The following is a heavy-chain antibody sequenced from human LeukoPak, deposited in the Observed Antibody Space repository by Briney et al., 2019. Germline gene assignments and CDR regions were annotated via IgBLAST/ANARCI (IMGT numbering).Heavy chain of an antibody. V-gene: IGHV3-23*01. CDR3: ARQTGYYYGMDV. CDR1: GFTFSSYA. CDR2: ISGSGGST. J-gene: IGHJ6*02. Sequence: PGGSLRLSCAASGFTFSSYAMSWVRQAPGKGLEWVSAISGSGGSTYYADSVKGRFTISRDNSKNTLYLQMNSLRAEDTAIYYCARQTGYYYGMDVWGQGTTVTVSS. D-gene: IGHD1-1*01.